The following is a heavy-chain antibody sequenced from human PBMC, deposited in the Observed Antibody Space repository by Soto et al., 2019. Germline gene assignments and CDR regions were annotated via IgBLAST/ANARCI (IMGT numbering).Heavy chain of an antibody. CDR3: AKHVLLWVGETNYYYYYYGMDV. CDR1: GYSFTSYW. Sequence: GESLKISCKGSGYSFTSYWISWVRQMPGKGLEWMGRIDPSDSYTNYSPSFQGHVTISADKSISTAYLQWSSLKASDTAMYYCAKHVLLWVGETNYYYYYYGMDVWGQGTTVTVSS. D-gene: IGHD3-10*01. J-gene: IGHJ6*02. CDR2: IDPSDSYT. V-gene: IGHV5-10-1*01.